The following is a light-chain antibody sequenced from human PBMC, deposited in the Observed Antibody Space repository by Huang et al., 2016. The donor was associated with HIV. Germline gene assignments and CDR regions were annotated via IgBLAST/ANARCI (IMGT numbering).Light chain of an antibody. CDR1: QSVLSPSNNRNH. Sequence: DIVMTQSPDSLAVSPGERATITCVSSQSVLSPSNNRNHLAWYQQKPRQPPKLLIYWASTRESGVPDRFRGSGSATDFTLTIDNLQAEDVALYFCQQYYSIPGFGQGTYVEV. J-gene: IGKJ1*01. V-gene: IGKV4-1*01. CDR3: QQYYSIPG. CDR2: WAS.